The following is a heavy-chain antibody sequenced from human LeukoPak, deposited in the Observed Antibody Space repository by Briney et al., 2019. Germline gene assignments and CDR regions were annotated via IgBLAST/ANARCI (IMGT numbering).Heavy chain of an antibody. CDR2: ISGRDSSI. D-gene: IGHD3-10*02. CDR3: AELGITMIGGV. J-gene: IGHJ6*04. CDR1: GVRFSNAQ. Sequence: GGALRVSYATTGVRFSNAQMNLVRQAPGKGLGWGAYISGRDSSIYYADSVRGRFTISRDNAKNSLYLQMNSLGAEDTAVYYCAELGITMIGGVWGKGTTVTISS. V-gene: IGHV3-48*03.